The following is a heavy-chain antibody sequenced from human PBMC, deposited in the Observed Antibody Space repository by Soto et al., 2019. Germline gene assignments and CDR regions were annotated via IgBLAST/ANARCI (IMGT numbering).Heavy chain of an antibody. V-gene: IGHV3-23*01. CDR2: ISGSGDST. CDR1: GFTFSNYA. D-gene: IGHD1-26*01. Sequence: EVQLLESGGGLVQPGGCLRLSCAASGFTFSNYAMNWVRQAPVKGLEWVSVISGSGDSTYHADSVKGRFTISRDNSKNTLYLQMNSLRAEDTAVYYCARRGSGSYYDYWGQGTLVTVSS. J-gene: IGHJ4*02. CDR3: ARRGSGSYYDY.